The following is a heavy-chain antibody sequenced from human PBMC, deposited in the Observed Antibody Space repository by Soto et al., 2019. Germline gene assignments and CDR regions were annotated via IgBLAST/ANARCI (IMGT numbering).Heavy chain of an antibody. CDR1: GGSISSSSYY. V-gene: IGHV4-39*01. CDR2: IYYSGST. Sequence: QLQLQESGPGLVKPSETLSLTCTVSGGSISSSSYYWGWIRQPPGKGLEWIGRIYYSGSTYYNPSLKSRVTISVDTSKNQFSLKLSSVTAADTAVYYCARHDFWSGYLNAFDIWGQGTMVTVSS. D-gene: IGHD3-3*01. J-gene: IGHJ3*02. CDR3: ARHDFWSGYLNAFDI.